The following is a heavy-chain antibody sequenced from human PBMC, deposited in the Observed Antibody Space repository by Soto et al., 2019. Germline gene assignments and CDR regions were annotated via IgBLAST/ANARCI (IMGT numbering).Heavy chain of an antibody. CDR1: GYSFTSYW. V-gene: IGHV5-51*01. J-gene: IGHJ6*02. D-gene: IGHD3-3*01. CDR2: IYPGDSDT. Sequence: PGESLKISCKGSGYSFTSYWIGWVRQMPGKGLEWMGIIYPGDSDTRYSPSFQGQVTISADKSISTAYLQWSSLKASDTAMYYCARRLGDFWSGPTSYYYGMDVWGQGTTGTVSS. CDR3: ARRLGDFWSGPTSYYYGMDV.